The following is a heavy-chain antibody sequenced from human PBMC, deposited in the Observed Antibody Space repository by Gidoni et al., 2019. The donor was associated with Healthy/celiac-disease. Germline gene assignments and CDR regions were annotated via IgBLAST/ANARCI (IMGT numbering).Heavy chain of an antibody. CDR3: AKDLGYEVVGAILDY. CDR1: GFTFRRYG. Sequence: QVQLVASVGGVVQPGRSLRLSCAASGFTFRRYGMHWVRQAPGKGLEWFAVITYNGSNKYYADSVKGRFTSYRDKSKNTLYLQMNSLRAEDTAVYDCAKDLGYEVVGAILDYWGQGTLVTVSS. CDR2: ITYNGSNK. V-gene: IGHV3-30*18. D-gene: IGHD1-26*01. J-gene: IGHJ4*02.